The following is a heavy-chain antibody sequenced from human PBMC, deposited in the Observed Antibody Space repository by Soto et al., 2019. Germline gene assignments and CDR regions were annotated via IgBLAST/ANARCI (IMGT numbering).Heavy chain of an antibody. CDR2: IIPIFGTA. D-gene: IGHD2-2*01. CDR1: GGTFSSYA. CDR3: AVAPYCSSTSCSSDY. Sequence: SVKVSGKASGGTFSSYAISWVRHAPGQGLEWMGGIIPIFGTANYAQKFQGRVTITADESTSTAYMELSSLRSEDTAVYYCAVAPYCSSTSCSSDYWGQGTLVTVSS. V-gene: IGHV1-69*13. J-gene: IGHJ4*02.